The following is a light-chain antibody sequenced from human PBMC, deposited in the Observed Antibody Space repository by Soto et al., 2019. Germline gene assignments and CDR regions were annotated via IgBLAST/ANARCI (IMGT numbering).Light chain of an antibody. Sequence: IVLTQSPASLSFSPGEIAILSCRASQSVSSYLAWYQQKPGQAPRLLIYDASNRATGIPPRFSGSGSGTDFTLTISRLEPEDFAVYYCQQYGSSPVTFGPGTKVDNK. CDR2: DAS. CDR1: QSVSSY. J-gene: IGKJ3*01. V-gene: IGKV3-20*01. CDR3: QQYGSSPVT.